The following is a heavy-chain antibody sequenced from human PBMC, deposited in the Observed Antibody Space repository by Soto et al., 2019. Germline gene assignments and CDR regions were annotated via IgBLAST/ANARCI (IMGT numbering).Heavy chain of an antibody. V-gene: IGHV1-3*05. CDR1: GYTFTSYA. CDR3: ARVSGWYHLDY. D-gene: IGHD6-19*01. Sequence: QVQLVQSGAEEKKPGASVKVSCKASGYTFTSYAMHWVRQAPGQRLERMGWSNGGNGNTKYSQKFQGRVTITRDTPASTAYMEFSSLRSEDTALYFGARVSGWYHLDYWGQGPRVPV. J-gene: IGHJ4*02. CDR2: SNGGNGNT.